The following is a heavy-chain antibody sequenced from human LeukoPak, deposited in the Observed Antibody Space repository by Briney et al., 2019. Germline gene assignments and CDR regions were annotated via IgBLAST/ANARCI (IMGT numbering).Heavy chain of an antibody. D-gene: IGHD2-8*01. CDR1: GGSISSYY. J-gene: IGHJ3*02. CDR3: ARVMGTALDI. CDR2: IYYSGST. Sequence: SETLSLTCTVSGGSISSYYWSWVRQPPGKGLEWIGYIYYSGSTNYNPSLKSRVTISVDTSKNQFSLKLSSVTAADTAVYYCARVMGTALDIWGQGTMVTVSS. V-gene: IGHV4-59*12.